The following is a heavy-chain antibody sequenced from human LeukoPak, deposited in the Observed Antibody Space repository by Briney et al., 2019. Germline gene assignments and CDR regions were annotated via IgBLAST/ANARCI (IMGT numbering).Heavy chain of an antibody. V-gene: IGHV3-9*03. CDR3: AKAVSYDCSSTSCYFDY. CDR2: MSWNSGSI. J-gene: IGHJ4*02. Sequence: GGSLRLSCAASGFTFDDYAMHWVRQAPGKGLEWVSGMSWNSGSIGYADSVKGRFTISRDNAKNSLYLQMNSLRAEDMALYYCAKAVSYDCSSTSCYFDYWGQGTLVTVSS. CDR1: GFTFDDYA. D-gene: IGHD2-2*01.